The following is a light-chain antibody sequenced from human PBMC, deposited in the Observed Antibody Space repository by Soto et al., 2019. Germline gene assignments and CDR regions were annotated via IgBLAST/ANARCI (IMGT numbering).Light chain of an antibody. CDR3: QQYGSSIT. CDR1: QSVSSSY. J-gene: IGKJ5*01. Sequence: IVLTQSPGILLLSPGERATLSCRASQSVSSSYLAWYQQKPGQAPRLLIYGASSRATGIPDRFSGSGSGTDFTLTISRLEPEDFAVYYCQQYGSSITFGQGTRLEIK. V-gene: IGKV3-20*01. CDR2: GAS.